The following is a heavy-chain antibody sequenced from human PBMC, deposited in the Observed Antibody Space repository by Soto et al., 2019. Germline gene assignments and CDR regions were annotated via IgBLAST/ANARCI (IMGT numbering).Heavy chain of an antibody. V-gene: IGHV3-48*02. CDR1: GFTFSTYA. Sequence: GGSLRLSCAASGFTFSTYAMTWVRQAPGKGLEWVSYISSGSGTIYYADSVKGRFTISRDNAKNSLSLQMNSLRDEDTAVYYCARRVTGYYYYGMDVWGQGTTVTVSS. CDR3: ARRVTGYYYYGMDV. CDR2: ISSGSGTI. J-gene: IGHJ6*02.